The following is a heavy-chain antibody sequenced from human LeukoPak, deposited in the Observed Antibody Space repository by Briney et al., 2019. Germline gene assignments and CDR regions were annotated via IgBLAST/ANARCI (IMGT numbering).Heavy chain of an antibody. CDR3: ARPRRYSGYEY. CDR2: INHSGST. V-gene: IGHV4-34*01. CDR1: GGSFSGYY. D-gene: IGHD5-12*01. J-gene: IGHJ4*02. Sequence: PWETLSLTCAVYGGSFSGYYWSWIRQPPGKGLEWIGEINHSGSTNYNPSLKSRVTISVDTSKNQFSLKLSSVTAADTAVYYCARPRRYSGYEYWGQGTLVTVSS.